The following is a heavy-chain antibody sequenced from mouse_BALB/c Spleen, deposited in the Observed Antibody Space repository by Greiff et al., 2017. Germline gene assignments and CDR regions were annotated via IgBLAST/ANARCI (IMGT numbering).Heavy chain of an antibody. V-gene: IGHV1-87*01. J-gene: IGHJ3*01. CDR1: GYTFTSYW. CDR3: ARGGYYDYDSFAY. CDR2: IYPGDGDT. D-gene: IGHD2-4*01. Sequence: QVQLKESGAELARPGASVKLSCKASGYTFTSYWMQWVKQRPGQGLEWIGAIYPGDGDTRYTQKFKGKATLTADKSSSTAYMQLSSLASEDSAVYYCARGGYYDYDSFAYWGQGTLVTVSA.